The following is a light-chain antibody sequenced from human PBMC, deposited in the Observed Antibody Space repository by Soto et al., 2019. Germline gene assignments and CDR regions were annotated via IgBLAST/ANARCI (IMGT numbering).Light chain of an antibody. CDR3: QQSYSTPFT. CDR1: QSISTY. V-gene: IGKV1-39*01. Sequence: DLQMTPSPSSLSASVGDKVTITCRASQSISTYLNWYQEKPGNAPKLLIYAAAGLQGGVPSRFSGAGSGTDFTLTISSLQPEDFATYYYQQSYSTPFTFGPGTKVDI. CDR2: AAA. J-gene: IGKJ3*01.